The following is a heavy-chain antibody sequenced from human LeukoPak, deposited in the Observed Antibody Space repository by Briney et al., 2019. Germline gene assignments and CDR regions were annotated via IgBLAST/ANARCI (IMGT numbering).Heavy chain of an antibody. Sequence: SETLSLTCTVSGGSISSSSYYWGWIRQPPGKGLEWIGSIYYSGSTYYNPSLKSRVTISVDTSKNQFSLKLSSVTAADTAVYYCARRRIAVAGTGDFDYWGQGTLVTVSS. V-gene: IGHV4-39*01. D-gene: IGHD6-19*01. J-gene: IGHJ4*02. CDR1: GGSISSSSYY. CDR2: IYYSGST. CDR3: ARRRIAVAGTGDFDY.